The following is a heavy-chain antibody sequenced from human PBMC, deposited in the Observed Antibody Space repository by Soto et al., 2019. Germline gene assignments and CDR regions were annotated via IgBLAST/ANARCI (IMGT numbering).Heavy chain of an antibody. CDR1: GGPFSSYA. J-gene: IGHJ5*02. Sequence: QVQLVQSGAEVKKPGSSVKVSCTASGGPFSSYAINWVRQAPGQGLEWMGVITPMFGAPHYAQNFKGRITMTGDKSPNTAYIELISLTAGDTAVEFCPRCITGRGFDPWGEGSLVTVSS. CDR2: ITPMFGAP. V-gene: IGHV1-69*06. CDR3: PRCITGRGFDP.